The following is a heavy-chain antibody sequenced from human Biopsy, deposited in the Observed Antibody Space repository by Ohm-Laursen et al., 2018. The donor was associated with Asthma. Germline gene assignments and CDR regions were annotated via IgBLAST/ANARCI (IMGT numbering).Heavy chain of an antibody. CDR3: ARIKIRIGAGTDRYFDL. CDR2: IDPKTGGT. V-gene: IGHV1-2*06. J-gene: IGHJ2*01. Sequence: ASVTVSCKASGYPFTDYYAHWVRQAPGQGLEWMVRIDPKTGGTNYAQKFLGRVTMTRDTSVNTAFMVLSRLRSDDTAVYYCARIKIRIGAGTDRYFDLWGRGTLVTVSS. CDR1: GYPFTDYY. D-gene: IGHD3-16*01.